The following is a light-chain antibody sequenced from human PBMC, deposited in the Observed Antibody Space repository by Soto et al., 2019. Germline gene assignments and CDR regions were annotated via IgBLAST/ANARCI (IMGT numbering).Light chain of an antibody. Sequence: QSALTQPASVSGSPGQSITISCTGTSSDVGSHNLVSWYQQHPGKAPKIIISEDSKRPSGISNRFSGSKSGNTASLTISGLQAEDEADYYCCSYASGSTWVFGGGTTLTVL. J-gene: IGLJ3*02. CDR3: CSYASGSTWV. CDR1: SSDVGSHNL. CDR2: EDS. V-gene: IGLV2-23*01.